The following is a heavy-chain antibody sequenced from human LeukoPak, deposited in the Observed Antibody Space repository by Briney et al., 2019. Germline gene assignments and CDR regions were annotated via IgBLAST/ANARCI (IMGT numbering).Heavy chain of an antibody. D-gene: IGHD3/OR15-3a*01. CDR3: ARDSRLKWTEYYFDF. CDR1: GFTVSSNY. V-gene: IGHV3-30*03. J-gene: IGHJ4*02. Sequence: GGSLRLSCAASGFTVSSNYMSWVRQAPGKGLEWVAVISFDGKNKFYADSVKGRFTISRYNSKNTLYLQMNSLKPEDTAVYFCARDSRLKWTEYYFDFWGQGTLVTVSS. CDR2: ISFDGKNK.